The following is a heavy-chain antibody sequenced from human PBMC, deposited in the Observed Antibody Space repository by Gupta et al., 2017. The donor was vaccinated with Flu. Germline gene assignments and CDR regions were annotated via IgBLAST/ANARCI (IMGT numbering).Heavy chain of an antibody. D-gene: IGHD6-13*01. Sequence: FSGYYWSWIRQPPGKGLEWIGEINHSGSTNYNPSLKSRVTISVDTSKNQFSLKLSSVTAADTAVYYCATFDGPGGSAAGDYWGQGTLVTVSS. CDR3: ATFDGPGGSAAGDY. V-gene: IGHV4-34*01. CDR2: INHSGST. CDR1: FSGYY. J-gene: IGHJ4*02.